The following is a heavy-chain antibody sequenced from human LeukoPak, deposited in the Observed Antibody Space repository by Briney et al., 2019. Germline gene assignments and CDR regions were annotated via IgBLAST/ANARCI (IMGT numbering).Heavy chain of an antibody. CDR2: IWYDGSNK. V-gene: IGHV3-30*02. D-gene: IGHD3-16*01. Sequence: GGSLRLPCAASGFTFSSYGMHWVRQAPGKGLEWVAVIWYDGSNKYYADSVKGRFTISRDNSKNTLYLQMNSLRAEDTAVYYCAKDSHYDYVWGSFLDAFDIWGQGTMVTVSS. CDR1: GFTFSSYG. CDR3: AKDSHYDYVWGSFLDAFDI. J-gene: IGHJ3*02.